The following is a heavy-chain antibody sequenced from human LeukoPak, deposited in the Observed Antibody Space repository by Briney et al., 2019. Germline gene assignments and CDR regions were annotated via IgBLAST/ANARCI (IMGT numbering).Heavy chain of an antibody. D-gene: IGHD3-10*01. CDR1: GYSFTIYW. CDR3: ARDVRGVIISGDY. J-gene: IGHJ4*02. V-gene: IGHV5-10-1*01. Sequence: GESLKISCQGSGYSFTIYWITWVRQMPGKGLEWMGRIDPSDSYTNYSPSFQGHVTISVDKSISTAYLQWSSLKASDTAMYYCARDVRGVIISGDYWGQGTLVTVSS. CDR2: IDPSDSYT.